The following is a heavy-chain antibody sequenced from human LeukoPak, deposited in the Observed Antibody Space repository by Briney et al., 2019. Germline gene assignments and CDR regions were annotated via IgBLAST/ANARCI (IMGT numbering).Heavy chain of an antibody. Sequence: GGSLRLSCAASGFTFSSYAMNWVRQAPGKGLEWVAVIWYDGSNKYYGDSVRGRFTISRDNSKNTLYLEMNSLRAEDTAVYYCARRSYRGVIGVYYYYYMDVWGKGTPVTVSS. CDR2: IWYDGSNK. D-gene: IGHD3-16*02. CDR3: ARRSYRGVIGVYYYYYMDV. J-gene: IGHJ6*03. CDR1: GFTFSSYA. V-gene: IGHV3-33*01.